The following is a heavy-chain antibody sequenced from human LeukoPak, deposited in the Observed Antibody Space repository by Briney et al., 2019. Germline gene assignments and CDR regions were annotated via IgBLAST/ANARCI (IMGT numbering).Heavy chain of an antibody. D-gene: IGHD5-12*01. CDR2: IKSKTDGGTT. CDR1: GFTFSNTW. CDR3: TTVPYDIVDY. V-gene: IGHV3-15*01. J-gene: IGHJ4*02. Sequence: PGGSLGLSCVASGFTFSNTWMSWVRQAPGKGLEWVGLIKSKTDGGTTENAAPVKGRFIISRDDSKKTLYLQMNSLKTEDTAVYYCTTVPYDIVDYWGQGTLVTVSS.